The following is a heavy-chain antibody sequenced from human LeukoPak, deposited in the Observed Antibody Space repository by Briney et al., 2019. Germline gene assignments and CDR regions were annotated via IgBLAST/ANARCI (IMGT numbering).Heavy chain of an antibody. D-gene: IGHD5-24*01. J-gene: IGHJ4*02. CDR3: ARDLVERGGVGYFDY. Sequence: ASMKVSCKASGYTFTSYAMHWVRQAPGQRLEWMGWINAGNGNTKYSQKFQGRVTITRDTSASTAYMELSSLRSEDTAVYYCARDLVERGGVGYFDYWGQGTLVTVSS. CDR2: INAGNGNT. CDR1: GYTFTSYA. V-gene: IGHV1-3*01.